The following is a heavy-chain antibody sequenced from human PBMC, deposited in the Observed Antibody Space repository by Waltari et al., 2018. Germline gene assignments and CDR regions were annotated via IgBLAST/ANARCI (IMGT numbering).Heavy chain of an antibody. Sequence: QVQLQESGPGLVKPSGTLSLTCAVSGGSLRSTNWWSWVRQPPGRGLEWIGEFYHKCSTSYNPSLGRRVTVSVDKSKNQFSLKVTSVTAADTAVYYCARDAIRAALDHWGPGILVTVSS. CDR2: FYHKCST. V-gene: IGHV4-4*02. CDR3: ARDAIRAALDH. D-gene: IGHD6-25*01. CDR1: GGSLRSTNW. J-gene: IGHJ4*02.